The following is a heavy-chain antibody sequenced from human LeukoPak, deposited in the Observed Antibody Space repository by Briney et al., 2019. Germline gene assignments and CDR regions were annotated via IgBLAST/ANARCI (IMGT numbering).Heavy chain of an antibody. CDR2: IYYSGST. J-gene: IGHJ6*03. Sequence: PSETLSLTCAVYGGSFSGYYWSWIRQPPGKGLEWIGYIYYSGSTNYNPSLKSRVTISVDTSKNQFSLKLSPVTAADTAVYYCARTTEGGYTYNYFYYYYMDVWGKGTTVTISS. CDR3: ARTTEGGYTYNYFYYYYMDV. D-gene: IGHD5-18*01. V-gene: IGHV4-59*01. CDR1: GGSFSGYY.